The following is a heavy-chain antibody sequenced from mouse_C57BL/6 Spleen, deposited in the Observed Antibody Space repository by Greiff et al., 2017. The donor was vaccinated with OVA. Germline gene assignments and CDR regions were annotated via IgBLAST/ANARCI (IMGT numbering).Heavy chain of an antibody. J-gene: IGHJ2*01. CDR1: GYAFRSYW. CDR3: AREGLLRSFDY. CDR2: IYPGDGDT. V-gene: IGHV1-80*01. Sequence: QVQLQQSGAELVKPGASVKISCKASGYAFRSYWMNWVKQRPGKGLEGIGQIYPGDGDTNYNGKFKGKATLTADKSSSTAYMQLSSLTSEDSAVYFCAREGLLRSFDYWGQGTTLTVSS. D-gene: IGHD1-1*01.